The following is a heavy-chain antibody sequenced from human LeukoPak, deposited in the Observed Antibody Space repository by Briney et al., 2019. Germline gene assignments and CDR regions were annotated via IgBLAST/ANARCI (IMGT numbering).Heavy chain of an antibody. J-gene: IGHJ4*02. D-gene: IGHD6-13*01. CDR2: ISYDGSNK. V-gene: IGHV3-30*18. CDR1: GFTFSSYG. Sequence: GGSLRLSCAASGFTFSSYGMHWVRQAPGKGLEWVAVISYDGSNKYYADSVKGRFAISRDNSKNTLYLQMNSLRAEDTAVYYCAKASAAAGMYYFDYWGQGTLVTVSS. CDR3: AKASAAAGMYYFDY.